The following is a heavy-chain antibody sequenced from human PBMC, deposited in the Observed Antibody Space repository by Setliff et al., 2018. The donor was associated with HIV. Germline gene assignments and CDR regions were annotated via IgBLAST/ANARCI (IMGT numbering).Heavy chain of an antibody. CDR1: GFTFSSYS. Sequence: GGSLRLSCAASGFTFSSYSMNWVRQAPGKGLEWVSSISSSSSYIYYADSVKGRFTVSRVNSRQTVYLQMNSLRTDDTATYYCVRDYYDTVGPSRQAFDVWGQGTMVTVSS. CDR2: ISSSSSYI. V-gene: IGHV3-21*01. D-gene: IGHD3-22*01. J-gene: IGHJ3*01. CDR3: VRDYYDTVGPSRQAFDV.